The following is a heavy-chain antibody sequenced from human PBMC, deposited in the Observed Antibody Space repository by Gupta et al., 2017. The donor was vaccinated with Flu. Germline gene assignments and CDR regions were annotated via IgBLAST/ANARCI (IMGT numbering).Heavy chain of an antibody. CDR1: GLTFSDSA. D-gene: IGHD6-13*01. CDR3: AKDRSGNPAIDY. Sequence: VQLLESWGALLQPGGSLRLSCAASGLTFSDSAMHWVRQAPGKGLEWVSTVGAGGDRTYYADSVMGRFTISRDNSKNTVYLQMNSLRGDDTAVYYCAKDRSGNPAIDYWGQGTLVTVSA. J-gene: IGHJ4*02. V-gene: IGHV3-23*01. CDR2: VGAGGDRT.